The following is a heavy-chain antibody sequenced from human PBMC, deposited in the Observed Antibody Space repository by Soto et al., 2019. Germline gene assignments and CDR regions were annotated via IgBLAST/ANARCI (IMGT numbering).Heavy chain of an antibody. CDR3: ARDPRPTETSAP. Sequence: LSCAVSGGANNSSQWWNWGRQPPGKGLEWIGEISHSGSTNYNPSLTSRVTISVDKSKNHFSLRLTSRTAAATATYYGARDPRPTETSAPWGRGILVPL. J-gene: IGHJ5*02. D-gene: IGHD1-26*01. CDR2: ISHSGST. V-gene: IGHV4-4*02. CDR1: GGANNSSQW.